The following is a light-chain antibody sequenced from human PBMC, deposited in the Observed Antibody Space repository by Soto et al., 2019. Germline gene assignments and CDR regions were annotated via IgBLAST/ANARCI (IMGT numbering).Light chain of an antibody. Sequence: EIVMTQSPATLSVSPGERATLSCRASQSVSSNLAWYQQKPGQAPRLLMYGASTRATGIPARFSGSGSGTEFTLTISSLQSEDFAVYYCQHYNNWPPWTLGQGTKVDIK. J-gene: IGKJ1*01. CDR3: QHYNNWPPWT. V-gene: IGKV3-15*01. CDR1: QSVSSN. CDR2: GAS.